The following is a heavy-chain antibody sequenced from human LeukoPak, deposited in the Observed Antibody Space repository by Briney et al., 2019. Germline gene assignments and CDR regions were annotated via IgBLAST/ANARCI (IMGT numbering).Heavy chain of an antibody. CDR3: ARAKSGWYYDFDY. J-gene: IGHJ4*02. Sequence: SETLSLTCTVSGGSISSGSYYWSWIRQPAGKGLEWIGRIYTSGSTNYNPSLKSRVTISVDTSKNQFSLKLSSVTAADTAVYYCARAKSGWYYDFDYWGQGTLVTVSS. CDR2: IYTSGST. CDR1: GGSISSGSYY. V-gene: IGHV4-61*02. D-gene: IGHD6-19*01.